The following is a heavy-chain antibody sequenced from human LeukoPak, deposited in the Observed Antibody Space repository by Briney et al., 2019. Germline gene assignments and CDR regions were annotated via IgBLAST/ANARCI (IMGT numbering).Heavy chain of an antibody. CDR2: INHRGRT. CDR3: ARPLGYCSDSRCPQSWFDP. D-gene: IGHD2-15*01. J-gene: IGHJ5*02. Sequence: KPSETLSLTCVVNGGSFSGYYWTWIRQPPGKGLEWIGEINHRGRTNYNPSLKSRVTISVDTSKNQISLKLSSVTAADTAVYYCARPLGYCSDSRCPQSWFDPWGQGTLVTVSS. CDR1: GGSFSGYY. V-gene: IGHV4-34*01.